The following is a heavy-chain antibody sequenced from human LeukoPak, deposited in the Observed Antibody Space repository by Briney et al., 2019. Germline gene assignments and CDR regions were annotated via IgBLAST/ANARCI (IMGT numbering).Heavy chain of an antibody. CDR2: IYYSGST. Sequence: SETLSLTRTVSGGSISSYFWSWIRQPPGKGLEWIGYIYYSGSTNYNPSLKSRVTISVDTSKNQFSLKLSSVTAADTAVYYRARSGSGSSRDCYYYGMDVWGQGTTVTVSS. CDR1: GGSISSYF. D-gene: IGHD3-10*01. V-gene: IGHV4-59*01. J-gene: IGHJ6*02. CDR3: ARSGSGSSRDCYYYGMDV.